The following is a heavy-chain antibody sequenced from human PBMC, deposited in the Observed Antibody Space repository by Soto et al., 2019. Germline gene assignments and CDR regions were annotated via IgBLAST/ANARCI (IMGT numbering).Heavy chain of an antibody. V-gene: IGHV3-21*01. CDR2: ISSSSSYI. J-gene: IGHJ5*02. D-gene: IGHD6-13*01. CDR3: ARDGGVAAAGIFGWFDP. Sequence: EVQLVESGGSLVKPGGSLRLSCAASGFTFSSYSMNWVRQAPGKGLEWVSSISSSSSYIYYADSVKGRFTISRDNAKNSLYLQMNSLRAEDTAVYYCARDGGVAAAGIFGWFDPWGQGTLVTVSS. CDR1: GFTFSSYS.